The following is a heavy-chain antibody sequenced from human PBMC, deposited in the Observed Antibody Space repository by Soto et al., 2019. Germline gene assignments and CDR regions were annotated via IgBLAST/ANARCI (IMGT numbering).Heavy chain of an antibody. CDR2: IIPIFGTA. Sequence: SVKVSCKASGGTFSSYAISWVRQAPGQGLEWMGGIIPIFGTAIYAQKFQGRVTITADESTSTAYMELSSLRSEDTAVYYCARSNVDTARVTSGYYYYYGMDGWGQGTMVTVSS. CDR1: GGTFSSYA. V-gene: IGHV1-69*13. J-gene: IGHJ6*02. D-gene: IGHD5-18*01. CDR3: ARSNVDTARVTSGYYYYYGMDG.